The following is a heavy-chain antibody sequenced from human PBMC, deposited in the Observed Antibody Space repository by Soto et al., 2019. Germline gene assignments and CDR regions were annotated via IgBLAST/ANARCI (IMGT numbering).Heavy chain of an antibody. CDR2: IYYSGST. V-gene: IGHV4-39*01. J-gene: IGHJ4*02. CDR1: GGSISSSSYY. Sequence: QLQLQESGPGLVKPSETLSLTCTVSGGSISSSSYYWGWIRQPPGKGLEWIGSIYYSGSTYYNPSLKSRVTISVDTSKNQFSLKLSSVTAADTAVYYCARRSSGWFTFDYWGQGTLVTVSS. D-gene: IGHD6-19*01. CDR3: ARRSSGWFTFDY.